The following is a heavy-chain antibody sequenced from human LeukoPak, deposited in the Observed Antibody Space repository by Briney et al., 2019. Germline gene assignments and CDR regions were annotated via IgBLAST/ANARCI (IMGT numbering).Heavy chain of an antibody. V-gene: IGHV4-34*01. J-gene: IGHJ5*02. CDR1: GGSFSGYY. Sequence: SETLSLTCAVYGGSFSGYYWSWIRQPPGKGLEWIGEINHSGSTNYNPSLKSRVTISVDTSKNQFSLKLNSVTAADTAVYYCAREVRGQAWFDPWGQGTLVTVSS. CDR2: INHSGST. CDR3: AREVRGQAWFDP.